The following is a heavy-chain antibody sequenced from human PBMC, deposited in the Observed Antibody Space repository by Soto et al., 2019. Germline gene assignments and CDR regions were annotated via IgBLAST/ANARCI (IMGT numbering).Heavy chain of an antibody. CDR2: IYHSGST. CDR3: AMVYPTRPLGY. CDR1: GGSIRRSNW. J-gene: IGHJ4*02. D-gene: IGHD2-8*01. V-gene: IGHV4-4*01. Sequence: SETRSLTCTVSGGSIRRSNWWSWARQPPGKGLEWIGEIYHSGSTNHNPSLKSRVTISVDKSKNQFSLKLSSVTAADTAVYCGAMVYPTRPLGYWGQGTLVTVS.